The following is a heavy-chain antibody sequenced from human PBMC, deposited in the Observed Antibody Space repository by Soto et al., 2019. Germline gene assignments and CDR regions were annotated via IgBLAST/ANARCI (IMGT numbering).Heavy chain of an antibody. CDR3: ARDKEIPPENRYYFDY. Sequence: GGSLRLSCAASGFTFSSYGMHWVRQAPGKGLEWVAVIWYDGSNKYYADSVKGRFTISRDNSKNTLYLQMNSLRVEDTAVYYCARDKEIPPENRYYFDYWGQGTLVTVSS. V-gene: IGHV3-33*01. CDR2: IWYDGSNK. CDR1: GFTFSSYG. J-gene: IGHJ4*02.